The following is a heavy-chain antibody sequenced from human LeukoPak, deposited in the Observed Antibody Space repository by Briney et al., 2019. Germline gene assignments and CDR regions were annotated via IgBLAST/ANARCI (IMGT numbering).Heavy chain of an antibody. CDR3: ARDGGTTSNPSHDTFAI. D-gene: IGHD4-11*01. V-gene: IGHV4-34*01. CDR1: GGSFSDFY. Sequence: SETLSLTCAVYGGSFSDFYWIWIRQPPGRGLEWMGYISHSESAYYSPSLESRITISVDRSKNQFSLKLKSVTAADTAIYYCARDGGTTSNPSHDTFAIWGQGTMVAVSS. J-gene: IGHJ3*02. CDR2: ISHSESA.